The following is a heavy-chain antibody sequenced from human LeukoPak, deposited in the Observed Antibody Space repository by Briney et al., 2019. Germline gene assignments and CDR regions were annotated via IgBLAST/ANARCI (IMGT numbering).Heavy chain of an antibody. Sequence: ASVKVSCKASGGTFSSYAISWVRQAPGQGLEWMGWISAYNGNTNYAQKLQGRVTLTTDTTTSTAYMELRSLRSDDTAIYYCARDYSSGWYSVDYWGQGTLITVSS. D-gene: IGHD6-19*01. J-gene: IGHJ4*02. CDR1: GGTFSSYA. CDR2: ISAYNGNT. V-gene: IGHV1-18*01. CDR3: ARDYSSGWYSVDY.